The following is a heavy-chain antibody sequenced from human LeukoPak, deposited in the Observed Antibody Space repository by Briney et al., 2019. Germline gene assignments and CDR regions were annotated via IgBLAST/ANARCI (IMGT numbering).Heavy chain of an antibody. CDR1: AFTFSDNA. CDR3: ARNILFALDI. V-gene: IGHV3-53*01. CDR2: IYNDGST. J-gene: IGHJ3*02. Sequence: GGSLRLSCVASAFTFSDNAMSWVRQAPGKGLEWVSIIYNDGSTYYADSMKGRFTISRDNSKNTLYLQVNSLRAEDTAMYYCARNILFALDIWGQGTMVTVSS.